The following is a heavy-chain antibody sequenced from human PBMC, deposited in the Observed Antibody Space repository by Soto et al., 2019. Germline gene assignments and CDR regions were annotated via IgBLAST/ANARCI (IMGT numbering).Heavy chain of an antibody. D-gene: IGHD3-22*01. J-gene: IGHJ6*02. Sequence: PGESLKISCKGSGYSFTSYWIGWVRQMPGKGLEWMGIIYPGDSDTRYSPSFQGQVTISADKSISTAYLQWSSLKASDTAMYYCARQSSGYYYYYYGMDVWGQGTTVTVSS. CDR3: ARQSSGYYYYYYGMDV. CDR1: GYSFTSYW. V-gene: IGHV5-51*01. CDR2: IYPGDSDT.